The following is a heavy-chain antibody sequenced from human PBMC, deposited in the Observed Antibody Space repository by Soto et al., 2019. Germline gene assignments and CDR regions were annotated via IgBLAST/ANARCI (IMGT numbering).Heavy chain of an antibody. CDR2: INPDSGGT. Sequence: GASVKVSCKASGYTFTDYYIHWVRQAPGQGLEWVGWINPDSGGTNLAQRFQGRVTMTSDTSINTAYMELSSLRSDDTAVYYCARESASGIAVAGVDYWGQGTLVTVSS. D-gene: IGHD6-19*01. CDR3: ARESASGIAVAGVDY. J-gene: IGHJ4*02. CDR1: GYTFTDYY. V-gene: IGHV1-2*02.